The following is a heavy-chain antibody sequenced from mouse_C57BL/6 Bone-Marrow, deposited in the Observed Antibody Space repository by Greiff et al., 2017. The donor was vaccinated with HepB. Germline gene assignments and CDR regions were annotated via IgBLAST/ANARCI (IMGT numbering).Heavy chain of an antibody. D-gene: IGHD1-1*01. CDR3: ARLVLRYLYAMDY. V-gene: IGHV1-81*01. CDR2: IYPRSGNT. CDR1: GYTFTSYG. J-gene: IGHJ4*01. Sequence: QVQLKESGAELARPGASVKLSCKASGYTFTSYGISWVKQRTGQGLEWIGEIYPRSGNTYYNEKFKGKAILTADKSSSTAYMELRSLTSEDSAVYFCARLVLRYLYAMDYWGQGTSVTVSS.